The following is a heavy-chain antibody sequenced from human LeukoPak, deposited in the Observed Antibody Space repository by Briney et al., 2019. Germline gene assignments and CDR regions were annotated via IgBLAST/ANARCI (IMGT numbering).Heavy chain of an antibody. CDR2: ISAYNGNT. CDR3: ARVSLVVVTRQGFDY. J-gene: IGHJ4*02. CDR1: GYTFTSYD. V-gene: IGHV1-18*01. Sequence: ASVKVSCKASGYTFTSYDINWVRQAPGQGLEWMGWISAYNGNTNYAQKLQGRVTMTTDTSTSTAYMELRSLRSDDTAVYYCARVSLVVVTRQGFDYWGQGTLVTVSS. D-gene: IGHD2-21*02.